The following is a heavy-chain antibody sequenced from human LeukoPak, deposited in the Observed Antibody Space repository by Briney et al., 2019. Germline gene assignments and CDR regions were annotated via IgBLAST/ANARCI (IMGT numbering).Heavy chain of an antibody. CDR3: GRCTSTSCYNFDY. CDR1: GGSINSGSYY. V-gene: IGHV4-61*09. Sequence: SETLSLTCTVSGGSINSGSYYWNWIRQSAGKGLEWIGHIYTTGTTNCNPSLKSRVTISLDTSKNQFSLKLNSVTAADTAVYYCGRCTSTSCYNFDYWGQGTLVTVSS. CDR2: IYTTGTT. J-gene: IGHJ4*02. D-gene: IGHD2-2*02.